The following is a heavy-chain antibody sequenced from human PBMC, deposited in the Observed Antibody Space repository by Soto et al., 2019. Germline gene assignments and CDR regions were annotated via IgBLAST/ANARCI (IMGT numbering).Heavy chain of an antibody. Sequence: GGSLRLSCAASGFTFSSYGMHWVRQAPGKGLEWVAVISYDGSNKYYADSVKGRFTISRDISKNTLYLQMNSLRAEDTAVYYCAKDAKAYTKLNSYYGMVVWGQGTTVTVSS. D-gene: IGHD4-4*01. CDR2: ISYDGSNK. V-gene: IGHV3-30*18. CDR3: AKDAKAYTKLNSYYGMVV. J-gene: IGHJ6*02. CDR1: GFTFSSYG.